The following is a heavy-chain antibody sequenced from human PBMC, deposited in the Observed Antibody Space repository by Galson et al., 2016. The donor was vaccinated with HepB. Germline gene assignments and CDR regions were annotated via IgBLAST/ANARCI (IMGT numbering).Heavy chain of an antibody. D-gene: IGHD2-2*02. CDR1: GFTFSTYS. CDR3: ARDLMEVVPYNYYMDV. V-gene: IGHV3-21*01. J-gene: IGHJ6*03. Sequence: SLRLSCAASGFTFSTYSMNWVRQAPGKGLQWVSSISSISSYIYYADSVKGRFTISRDNAKKSLYMQMNSLRDEDTAVYYCARDLMEVVPYNYYMDVWGKGTAVTVSS. CDR2: ISSISSYI.